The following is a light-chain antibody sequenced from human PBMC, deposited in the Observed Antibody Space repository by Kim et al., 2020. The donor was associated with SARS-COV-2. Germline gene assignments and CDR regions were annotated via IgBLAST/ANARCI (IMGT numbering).Light chain of an antibody. V-gene: IGLV2-14*03. CDR3: SSYTSSSTVV. Sequence: GQSITISCTGTSSDVGGYNYVSWYQQHPGRVPKLMIHNVSNRPSGVSNRFSGSKSGNTASLTISGLQADDEADYYCSSYTSSSTVVFGGGTQLTVL. J-gene: IGLJ2*01. CDR1: SSDVGGYNY. CDR2: NVS.